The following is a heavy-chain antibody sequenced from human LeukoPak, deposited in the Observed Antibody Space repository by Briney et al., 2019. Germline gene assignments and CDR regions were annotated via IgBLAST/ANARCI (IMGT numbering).Heavy chain of an antibody. CDR2: IYYSGST. CDR1: GGSISSYY. J-gene: IGHJ4*02. Sequence: SXTLSLTCTVSGGSISSYYWSWIRQPPGKGLEWIGYIYYSGSTNYNPSLKSRVTISVDTSENQFSLKLSSVTAADTAVYYCARVYSHWIYYFDYWGQGTLVTVSS. CDR3: ARVYSHWIYYFDY. D-gene: IGHD6-13*01. V-gene: IGHV4-59*01.